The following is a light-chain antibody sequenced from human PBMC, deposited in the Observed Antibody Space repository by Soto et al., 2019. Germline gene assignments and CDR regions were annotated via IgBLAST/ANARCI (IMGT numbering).Light chain of an antibody. J-gene: IGLJ2*01. CDR1: SSDIGADDF. Sequence: QSALTQPASVSGSPGQSITISCTGTSSDIGADDFVSWYQHHPDKTPKLIIFEVSNRPSGVSNRFSGSKSGNTASLTISGLQAEDEADYYCSSYTSSSTLVFGGGTKLTVL. V-gene: IGLV2-14*01. CDR3: SSYTSSSTLV. CDR2: EVS.